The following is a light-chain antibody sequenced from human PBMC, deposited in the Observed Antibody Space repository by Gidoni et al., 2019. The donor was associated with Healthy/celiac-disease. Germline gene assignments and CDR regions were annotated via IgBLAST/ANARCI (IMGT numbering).Light chain of an antibody. J-gene: IGKJ4*02. V-gene: IGKV1-39*01. CDR2: ASS. CDR3: QQSYSTHQLT. Sequence: DIQMTQSPSSLSASVGDRVTITCRASQSISSYLNWYQQKPGKAPKRLIYASSSLKSGVPSRFSGSGSGTDFTLTISSLQHEDFATYYCQQSYSTHQLTFGGGTKVEIK. CDR1: QSISSY.